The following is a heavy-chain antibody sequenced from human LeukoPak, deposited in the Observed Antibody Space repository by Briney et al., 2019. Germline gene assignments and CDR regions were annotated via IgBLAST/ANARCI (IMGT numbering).Heavy chain of an antibody. J-gene: IGHJ4*02. Sequence: GASVKVSCKASGYTFTSYDINWVRQATGQGLEWMGWMNPNSGNTGYAQKFQGRVTMTRNTSISTAYMELSSLRSEDTAVYYCARCRTPIRHFDYWGQGTLVTVSS. CDR1: GYTFTSYD. CDR3: ARCRTPIRHFDY. CDR2: MNPNSGNT. V-gene: IGHV1-8*01. D-gene: IGHD4-23*01.